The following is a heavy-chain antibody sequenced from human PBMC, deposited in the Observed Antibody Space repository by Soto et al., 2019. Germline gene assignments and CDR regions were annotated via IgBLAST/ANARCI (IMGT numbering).Heavy chain of an antibody. CDR3: ARHEAGPSMLLQYYGMDV. Sequence: GESLKISCKGSGYSFTIYWIGWVRQMPGKGLKWMGIIYPGDSDTRYSPSFQGQVTISADKSISTAYLQWSSLKASDTAMYYCARHEAGPSMLLQYYGMDVWGQGTTVTVSS. J-gene: IGHJ6*02. CDR1: GYSFTIYW. D-gene: IGHD2-15*01. V-gene: IGHV5-51*01. CDR2: IYPGDSDT.